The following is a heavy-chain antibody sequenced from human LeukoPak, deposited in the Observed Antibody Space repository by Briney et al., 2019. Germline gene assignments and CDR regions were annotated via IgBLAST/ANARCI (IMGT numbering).Heavy chain of an antibody. CDR2: ISGSGGST. V-gene: IGHV3-23*01. J-gene: IGHJ3*02. CDR1: GVTFSSYA. CDR3: AKDKKVVAAYDAFDI. D-gene: IGHD2-15*01. Sequence: PGGSLRLSCAASGVTFSSYAMSWVRQAPGKGLEWVSAISGSGGSTYYADSVKGRFTTSRDNSKNTLYLQMNSLRAEDTAVYYCAKDKKVVAAYDAFDIWGQGTMVTVSS.